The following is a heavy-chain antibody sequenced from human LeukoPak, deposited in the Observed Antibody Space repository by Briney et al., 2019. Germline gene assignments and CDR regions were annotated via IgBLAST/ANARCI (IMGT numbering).Heavy chain of an antibody. CDR3: ARDKYMSGHVGSLFDP. D-gene: IGHD1-1*01. Sequence: GGSLRLSCAASGFTFSNYWMSWVRQTPGKGLEWVAEIKQDGSGKNYVDSVKGRFIISRDNTKSSLSLQMNSLRDEDTAVYYCARDKYMSGHVGSLFDPWGQGTLVIVSS. V-gene: IGHV3-7*01. CDR2: IKQDGSGK. CDR1: GFTFSNYW. J-gene: IGHJ5*02.